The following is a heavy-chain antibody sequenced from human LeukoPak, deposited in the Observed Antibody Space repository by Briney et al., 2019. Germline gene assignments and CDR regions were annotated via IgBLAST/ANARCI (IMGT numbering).Heavy chain of an antibody. CDR2: ISTSGGYT. CDR3: AKVGEVGRWLLPVDD. Sequence: GGSLRLSCAASGFTFSSYAMSWVRQAPGKGLEWVAAISTSGGYTYYADSVKGRFTISRGNSKNTLYLQMNSLRAEDTAVYYCAKVGEVGRWLLPVDDWGQGTLVTVSS. CDR1: GFTFSSYA. J-gene: IGHJ4*02. D-gene: IGHD5-24*01. V-gene: IGHV3-23*01.